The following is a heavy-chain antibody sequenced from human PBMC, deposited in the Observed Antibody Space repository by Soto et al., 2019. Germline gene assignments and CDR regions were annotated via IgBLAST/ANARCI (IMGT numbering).Heavy chain of an antibody. D-gene: IGHD3-16*01. CDR2: INPNSGGT. CDR1: GYTFIGYY. J-gene: IGHJ5*01. V-gene: IGHV1-2*04. CDR3: ARGYPGGDWFDP. Sequence: QVQLVQSGAEVKKPGASVKVSCKASGYTFIGYYMHWVRQAPGQGLEWMGWINPNSGGTNYAQKFQGWVTMTRDTAVSTAYMELSRLRSDDTAVYYCARGYPGGDWFDPWGQGTLVTVSS.